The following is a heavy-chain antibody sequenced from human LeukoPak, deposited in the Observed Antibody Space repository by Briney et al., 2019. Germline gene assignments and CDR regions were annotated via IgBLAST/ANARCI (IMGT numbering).Heavy chain of an antibody. Sequence: AASVKVSCKASGYTLTGFYMHWVRQAPGQGLEWMGWINPNSGGTNYAQNFQGRVAMTRDTSISTAYMELNRLRSDDTAVYYCARDPNGYSGLASDYWGQGTLVTVSS. CDR1: GYTLTGFY. CDR3: ARDPNGYSGLASDY. V-gene: IGHV1-2*02. J-gene: IGHJ4*02. D-gene: IGHD5-24*01. CDR2: INPNSGGT.